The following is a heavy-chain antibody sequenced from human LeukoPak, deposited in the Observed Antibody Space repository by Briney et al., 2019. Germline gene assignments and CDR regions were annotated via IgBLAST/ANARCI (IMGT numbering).Heavy chain of an antibody. Sequence: PSETLSLTCTVSGGSISSSSYYWGWIRQPPGKGLEWIGSIYYSGSTYYNPSLKSRVTISVDTSKNQFSLKLSSVTAADTAVYYCARVRSHTVTFGYWGQGTLVTVSS. D-gene: IGHD4-11*01. CDR2: IYYSGST. V-gene: IGHV4-39*07. CDR1: GGSISSSSYY. J-gene: IGHJ4*02. CDR3: ARVRSHTVTFGY.